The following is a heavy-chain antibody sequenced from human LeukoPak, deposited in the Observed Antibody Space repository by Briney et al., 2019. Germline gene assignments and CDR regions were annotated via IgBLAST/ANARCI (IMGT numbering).Heavy chain of an antibody. Sequence: SSETLSLTCTVSGGSISSYYWSWIRQPPGKGLEWIGYIYYSGSTNYNPSLKSRVTISVDTSKNQFSLKLSSVTAADTAVYYCAGDGYSSLEGFDYWGQGTLVTVSS. D-gene: IGHD6-13*01. J-gene: IGHJ4*02. V-gene: IGHV4-59*01. CDR1: GGSISSYY. CDR2: IYYSGST. CDR3: AGDGYSSLEGFDY.